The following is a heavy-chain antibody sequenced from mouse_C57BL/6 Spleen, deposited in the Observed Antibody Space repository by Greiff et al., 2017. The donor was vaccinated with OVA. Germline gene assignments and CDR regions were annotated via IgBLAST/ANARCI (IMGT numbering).Heavy chain of an antibody. J-gene: IGHJ4*01. CDR2: INPNYGTT. CDR1: GYSFTSYT. Sequence: VQLQQSGPELFKPGSSVKISCKASGYSFTSYTLNCVNQSNGKSLYWIGVINPNYGTTSYNQKFKGKATLTVDQSSSTAYMQLNSLTSEDSAVYYCARRGDSHAMDYWGQGTSVTVSS. V-gene: IGHV1-39*01. CDR3: ARRGDSHAMDY. D-gene: IGHD2-13*01.